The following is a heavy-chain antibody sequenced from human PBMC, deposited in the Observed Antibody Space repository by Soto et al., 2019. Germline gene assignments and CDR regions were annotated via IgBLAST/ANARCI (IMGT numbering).Heavy chain of an antibody. CDR3: AKRRGAGGHFDY. D-gene: IGHD2-15*01. J-gene: IGHJ4*02. CDR1: GFTFSSYA. Sequence: DVQLLESGGGLVQPEGSLRLSCAASGFTFSSYAMGWVRQGPGKGLEWVAVVSIGGSTHYADSVRGRFTISRDNSKNTLSLQMNSLTAEDTPVYFCAKRRGAGGHFDYGGQGALVTVSS. CDR2: VSIGGST. V-gene: IGHV3-23*01.